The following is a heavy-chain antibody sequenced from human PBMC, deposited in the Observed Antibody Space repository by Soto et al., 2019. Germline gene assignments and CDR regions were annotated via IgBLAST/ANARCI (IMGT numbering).Heavy chain of an antibody. CDR1: GFTFSSYG. Sequence: QVQLVESGGGVVQPGRSLRLSCAASGFTFSSYGMHWVRQAPGKGLEWVAVISYDGSNKYYADSVKGRFTISRDNSTNTLYLHMNSLRAEDTAVYSCAKDRDGDYPAWYFDLWGRGTLVTVSS. V-gene: IGHV3-30*18. J-gene: IGHJ2*01. CDR3: AKDRDGDYPAWYFDL. D-gene: IGHD4-17*01. CDR2: ISYDGSNK.